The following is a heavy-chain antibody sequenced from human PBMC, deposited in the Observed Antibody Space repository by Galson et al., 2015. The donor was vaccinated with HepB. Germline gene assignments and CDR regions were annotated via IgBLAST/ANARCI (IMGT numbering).Heavy chain of an antibody. D-gene: IGHD2-15*01. CDR1: GYTFTSYG. V-gene: IGHV1-18*01. CDR2: ISAYNGNT. CDR3: ARDLGYCSGGSCYYYYGMDV. Sequence: QSGAEVKKPGASVKVSCKASGYTFTSYGISWVRQAPGQGLEWMGWISAYNGNTNYAQKLQGRVTMTTDTSTSTAYMELRSLRSDDTAVYYCARDLGYCSGGSCYYYYGMDVWGQGTTVTVSS. J-gene: IGHJ6*02.